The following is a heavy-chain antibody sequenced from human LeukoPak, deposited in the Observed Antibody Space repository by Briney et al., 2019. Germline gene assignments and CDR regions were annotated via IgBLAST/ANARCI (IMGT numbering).Heavy chain of an antibody. D-gene: IGHD6-13*01. CDR3: AREERGPPLKSIAAADPPNV. CDR1: GGSISSYY. CDR2: IYTSGST. V-gene: IGHV4-4*07. Sequence: SETLSLTCTVSGGSISSYYWSWIRPPAGKGLEWIGRIYTSGSTNYNPSLKSRVTISVDKSKNQFSLKLSSVTAADTAVYYCAREERGPPLKSIAAADPPNVWGKGTTVTVSS. J-gene: IGHJ6*04.